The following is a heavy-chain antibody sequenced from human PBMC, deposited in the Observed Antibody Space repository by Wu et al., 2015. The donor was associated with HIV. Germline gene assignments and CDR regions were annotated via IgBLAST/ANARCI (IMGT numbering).Heavy chain of an antibody. Sequence: QVQLVQSGAEVKKPGSSVKVSCKASGGTFSSYAISWVRQAPGQGLEWMGGIIPIFGTANYAQKFQGRVTITADESTSTAYMELSSLRSEDTAVYYCAREWEGFEGIVVVPAAPRGYFDYWGQGTLVTVSS. CDR1: GGTFSSYA. CDR3: AREWEGFEGIVVVPAAPRGYFDY. D-gene: IGHD2-2*01. V-gene: IGHV1-69*12. J-gene: IGHJ4*02. CDR2: IIPIFGTA.